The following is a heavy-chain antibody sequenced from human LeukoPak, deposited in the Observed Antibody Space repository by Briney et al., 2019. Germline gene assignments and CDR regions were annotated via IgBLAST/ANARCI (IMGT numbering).Heavy chain of an antibody. Sequence: GGSLRLSCAASGFSFSNYGMHWVRQAPGKGLEWVGVISYDGSNKYYVDSVKGRFTISRDNSKNTLYLQMNSLRAEDTAVYYCAKEYPYYCDYWGQGTLVTVSS. CDR2: ISYDGSNK. V-gene: IGHV3-30*18. CDR3: AKEYPYYCDY. J-gene: IGHJ4*02. D-gene: IGHD2-2*01. CDR1: GFSFSNYG.